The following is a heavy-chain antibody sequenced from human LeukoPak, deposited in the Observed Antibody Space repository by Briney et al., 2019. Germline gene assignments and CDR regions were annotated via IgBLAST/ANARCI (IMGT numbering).Heavy chain of an antibody. CDR2: IYPGDSDT. D-gene: IGHD3-22*01. CDR3: ARLGSDYYDSSGYYYELGY. J-gene: IGHJ4*02. CDR1: GSRFTSYW. V-gene: IGHV5-51*01. Sequence: GASLKISCKGSGSRFTSYWIGWVRRMPGKGLEWMGIIYPGDSDTRYSPSFQGQVTISADKSISTAYLQWSSLKASDTAMYYCARLGSDYYDSSGYYYELGYWGQGTLVTVSS.